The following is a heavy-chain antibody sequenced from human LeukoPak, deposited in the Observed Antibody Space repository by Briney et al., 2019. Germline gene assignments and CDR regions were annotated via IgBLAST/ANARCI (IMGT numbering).Heavy chain of an antibody. CDR1: GGSISSSSYY. V-gene: IGHV4-39*02. J-gene: IGHJ4*02. D-gene: IGHD2-15*01. CDR3: ARDWWNY. Sequence: PSETLTLTCTVSGGSISSSSYYWGWIRQPPGKGLEWIGSIYYSGSTYYNPSLKSRVTISVDTSKNQFSLKLRSVTAADTAVYYCARDWWNYWGQGTLVTVSS. CDR2: IYYSGST.